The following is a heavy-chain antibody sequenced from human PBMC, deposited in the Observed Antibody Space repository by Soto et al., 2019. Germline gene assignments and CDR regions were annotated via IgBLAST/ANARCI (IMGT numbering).Heavy chain of an antibody. Sequence: GGSLRLSCVTSGFTFSTYGMTWVRQAPGKGLEWVSYGGSGGSRYYAESVKGRFNISRDNSKNTLSLEMNSLRAEDTATYYCVKFRGRAYPYYYMDVWGKGTTVTVSS. CDR2: GGSGGSR. J-gene: IGHJ6*03. CDR1: GFTFSTYG. V-gene: IGHV3-23*01. CDR3: VKFRGRAYPYYYMDV. D-gene: IGHD3-10*01.